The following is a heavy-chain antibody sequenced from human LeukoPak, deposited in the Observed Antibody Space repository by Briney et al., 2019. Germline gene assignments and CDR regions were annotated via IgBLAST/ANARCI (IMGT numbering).Heavy chain of an antibody. D-gene: IGHD2-21*01. CDR3: ARQVNYGLDV. Sequence: GGSLRLSCAASGFIFSTYWMHWVRQAPGKGLVWVSRIIGDGSSTNYADSVKGRFTISRDNAKNTLYLQMNSLRAEDTAVFYCARQVNYGLDVWGRGTTVTVSS. CDR1: GFIFSTYW. CDR2: IIGDGSST. J-gene: IGHJ6*02. V-gene: IGHV3-74*01.